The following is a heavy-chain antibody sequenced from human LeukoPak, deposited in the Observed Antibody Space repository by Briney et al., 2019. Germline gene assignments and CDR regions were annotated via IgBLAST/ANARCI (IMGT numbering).Heavy chain of an antibody. CDR3: ARDLSGQVAGTEFDY. J-gene: IGHJ4*02. V-gene: IGHV1-2*04. CDR2: INPNSGGT. CDR1: GYTFTGYY. Sequence: ASVKVSCKASGYTFTGYYMRWVRQAPGQGLEWMGRINPNSGGTNYAQKFQGWVTMARDTSISTAYMELSRLRSDDTAVYYCARDLSGQVAGTEFDYWGQGTLVTVSS. D-gene: IGHD6-19*01.